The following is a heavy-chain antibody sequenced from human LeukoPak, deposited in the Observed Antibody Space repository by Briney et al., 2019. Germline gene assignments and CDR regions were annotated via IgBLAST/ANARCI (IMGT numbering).Heavy chain of an antibody. CDR2: IYSGGSA. D-gene: IGHD1-1*01. V-gene: IGHV3-53*01. CDR1: GFTVSNIY. J-gene: IGHJ4*02. CDR3: ARGQNVPA. Sequence: GGSLRLSCAASGFTVSNIYMNWVRQAPGKGLEWVSVIYSGGSAYYADSVKGRFTISRDNSKNTLYLQMNSLRAEDTAVYYCARGQNVPAWGQGTLVTVSS.